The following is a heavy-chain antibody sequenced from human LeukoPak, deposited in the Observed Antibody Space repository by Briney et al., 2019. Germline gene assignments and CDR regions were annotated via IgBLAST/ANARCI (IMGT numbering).Heavy chain of an antibody. CDR2: IYYRGRT. V-gene: IGHV4-39*01. J-gene: IGHJ3*02. D-gene: IGHD6-13*01. Sequence: PSETQSLTCTLSGRSISSSTYYWGRIRQPPGKGLQWFGSIYYRGRTDYKASIKSRLSIAADTSKKKFSLKLSSVTAADTAVYYCASLLSGSSSWHVDAFDIWGQETMLTVSS. CDR1: GRSISSSTYY. CDR3: ASLLSGSSSWHVDAFDI.